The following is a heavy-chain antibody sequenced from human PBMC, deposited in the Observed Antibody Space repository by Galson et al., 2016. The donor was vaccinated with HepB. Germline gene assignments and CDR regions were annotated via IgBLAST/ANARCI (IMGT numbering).Heavy chain of an antibody. CDR3: ARLGGDCDFWRGYYSPRFFDY. V-gene: IGHV3-11*06. J-gene: IGHJ4*02. D-gene: IGHD3-3*01. CDR2: ISSSSSYT. Sequence: SLRLSCAASGFTFSDYYMSWIRQAPGKGLEWVSYISSSSSYTNYADSVKGRFNISRDNAKNSLYLQMNSLGAEEPAVYYCARLGGDCDFWRGYYSPRFFDYWGQGTLVTVSS. CDR1: GFTFSDYY.